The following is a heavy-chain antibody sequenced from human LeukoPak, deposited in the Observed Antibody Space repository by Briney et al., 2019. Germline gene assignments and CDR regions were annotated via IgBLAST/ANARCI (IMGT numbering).Heavy chain of an antibody. J-gene: IGHJ3*02. V-gene: IGHV3-7*01. Sequence: GGSLRLSCVTSGFTFSSHWMSWVRQAPGKGLEWVANTKEDGSEKYYVDSLKGRFTISRDNAKNSLFLQMNSLRADDTAVYYCAREGWELPRTFDIWGQGTMVTVSS. CDR1: GFTFSSHW. CDR3: AREGWELPRTFDI. D-gene: IGHD1-26*01. CDR2: TKEDGSEK.